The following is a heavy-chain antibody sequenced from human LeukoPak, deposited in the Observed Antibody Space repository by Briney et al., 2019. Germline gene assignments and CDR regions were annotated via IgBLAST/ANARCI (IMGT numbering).Heavy chain of an antibody. V-gene: IGHV3-7*03. CDR3: ARGNSGAFDI. D-gene: IGHD2-21*01. J-gene: IGHJ3*02. CDR1: GFMFSSNW. Sequence: PGGSLRLSCAASGFMFSSNWMSWVRLAPGKGLEWVANIKEDGTETYYVDSVKGRFTISRDNAKNSLYLQMNSLRVEDTAVYYCARGNSGAFDIWGQGTMVTFSS. CDR2: IKEDGTET.